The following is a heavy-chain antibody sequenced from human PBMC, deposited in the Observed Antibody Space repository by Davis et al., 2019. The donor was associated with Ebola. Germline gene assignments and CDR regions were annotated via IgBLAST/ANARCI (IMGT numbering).Heavy chain of an antibody. CDR1: GFTFSSFA. J-gene: IGHJ4*02. CDR2: ISGTSTYT. V-gene: IGHV3-23*01. CDR3: ARGMVFDWNEPDDY. Sequence: GESLKISCAASGFTFSSFAMSWVRQAPGKGLEWVSTISGTSTYTYYADSVKGRFTISRDNSKNTLYLQMNSLRAEDTAVYYCARGMVFDWNEPDDYWGQGTLVTVSS. D-gene: IGHD1-1*01.